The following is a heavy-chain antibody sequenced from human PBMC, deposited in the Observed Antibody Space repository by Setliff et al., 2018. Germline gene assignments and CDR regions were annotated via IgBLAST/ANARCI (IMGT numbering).Heavy chain of an antibody. D-gene: IGHD3-22*01. Sequence: PSETLSLTCTVSGGSISSGSHYWTWIRQPTGKRLEWIGHIDPSGDTNYSPSLKSRVTISRDTSKNQLSLELTSVTAADTAVYYCARGSYYDSSGYSPDFFDYWGQGTLVTVSS. CDR2: IDPSGDT. J-gene: IGHJ4*02. CDR1: GGSISSGSHY. V-gene: IGHV4-61*09. CDR3: ARGSYYDSSGYSPDFFDY.